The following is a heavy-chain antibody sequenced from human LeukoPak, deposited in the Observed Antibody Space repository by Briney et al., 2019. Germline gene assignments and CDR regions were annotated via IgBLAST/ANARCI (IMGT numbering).Heavy chain of an antibody. CDR3: ARRRDLYSGSYYPFDY. CDR1: GYSFTNYW. V-gene: IGHV5-51*01. D-gene: IGHD1-26*01. Sequence: GESLKISCKGSGYSFTNYWIGWVRQMPGKGLEWMGIIYPGDSDTRYSSSFQGQVTILADKSISTAYLQWSSLKASDTAMYYCARRRDLYSGSYYPFDYWGQGTLVTVSS. CDR2: IYPGDSDT. J-gene: IGHJ4*02.